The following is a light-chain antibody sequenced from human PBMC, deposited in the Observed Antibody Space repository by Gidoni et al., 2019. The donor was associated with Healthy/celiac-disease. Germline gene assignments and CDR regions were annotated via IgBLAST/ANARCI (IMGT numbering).Light chain of an antibody. CDR2: GAS. CDR3: QQYNNWPPVWT. J-gene: IGKJ1*01. V-gene: IGKV3-15*01. Sequence: EIVMTQSPATLSVSPGERATLSCRASQSVSSNLSWYQQKPGQAPRLLIYGASTSATGIPARLSGSGSGTEFALTISILQSEAFAVYYCQQYNNWPPVWTFGQGTKVEIK. CDR1: QSVSSN.